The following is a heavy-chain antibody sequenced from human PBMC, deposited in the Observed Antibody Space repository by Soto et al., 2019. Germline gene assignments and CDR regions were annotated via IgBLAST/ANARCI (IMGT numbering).Heavy chain of an antibody. CDR2: ILYSGST. CDR1: GGSITRNNHY. J-gene: IGHJ4*02. CDR3: ARLGSSGWYQGSYFDY. V-gene: IGHV4-39*01. Sequence: QLQLQESGPGLVKPSETLSLTCIVSGGSITRNNHYWGWIRQSPGKGLEWIGSILYSGSTNYNPSLKSRVTLSVETSKIQFSLMMSSVTAADTALYYCARLGSSGWYQGSYFDYWGQGTLVTVSS. D-gene: IGHD6-19*01.